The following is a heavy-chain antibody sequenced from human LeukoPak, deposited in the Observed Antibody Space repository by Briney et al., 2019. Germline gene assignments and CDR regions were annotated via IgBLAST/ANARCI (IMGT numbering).Heavy chain of an antibody. J-gene: IGHJ5*02. D-gene: IGHD3/OR15-3a*01. V-gene: IGHV4-59*01. CDR2: IYNSGST. Sequence: SETLSLTCTVSGGSISTDYWSWIRQPPGKGLEWIGYIYNSGSTNYNPSLKSRVTISVDTSKNQFSLKLSSVTAADTAVYYCARGRRLFMIFGGSFDPWGQGTLVTVFS. CDR1: GGSISTDY. CDR3: ARGRRLFMIFGGSFDP.